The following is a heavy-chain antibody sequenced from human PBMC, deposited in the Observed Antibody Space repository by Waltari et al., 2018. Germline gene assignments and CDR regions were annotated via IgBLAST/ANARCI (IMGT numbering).Heavy chain of an antibody. CDR3: TRGDF. CDR2: IKPDGGDK. CDR1: GFTFSYYW. Sequence: EVHLVDCGGDLVQPGGSLTLSCAASGFTFSYYWMSGARQAPGKGLEWVGNIKPDGGDKYYADSVKGRFIISRDNTKNSLYLQMNSLRVEDTAVYYCTRGDFWGQGTLVTVSS. D-gene: IGHD3-3*01. V-gene: IGHV3-7*01. J-gene: IGHJ4*02.